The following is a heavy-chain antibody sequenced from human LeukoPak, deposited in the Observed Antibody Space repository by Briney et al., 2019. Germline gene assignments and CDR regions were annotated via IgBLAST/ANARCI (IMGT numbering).Heavy chain of an antibody. J-gene: IGHJ4*02. CDR1: GASVTTYY. D-gene: IGHD1-7*01. Sequence: SETLSLTCTVSGASVTTYYWSWIRQPPGKGLELIGHIYYTGSTNYNPSLKSRVTMSVDTSKNQCSLRLTSVTAADTAVYYCARGKRNYFRAVDDWGQGPLVTVSS. CDR2: IYYTGST. V-gene: IGHV4-59*02. CDR3: ARGKRNYFRAVDD.